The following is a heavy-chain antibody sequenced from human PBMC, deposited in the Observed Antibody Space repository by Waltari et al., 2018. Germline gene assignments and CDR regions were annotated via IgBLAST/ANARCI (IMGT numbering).Heavy chain of an antibody. J-gene: IGHJ3*02. Sequence: QKFQGRVTITADESTSTAYMELSSLRSEDTAVYYCARDGGYCSGGSCPQGRAFDIWGQGTMVTVSS. V-gene: IGHV1-69*01. CDR3: ARDGGYCSGGSCPQGRAFDI. D-gene: IGHD2-15*01.